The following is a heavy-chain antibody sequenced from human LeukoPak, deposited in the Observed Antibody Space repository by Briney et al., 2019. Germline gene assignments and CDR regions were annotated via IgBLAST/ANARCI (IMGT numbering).Heavy chain of an antibody. J-gene: IGHJ4*02. CDR3: ARHGRPDCSGGSCYEQTFDY. V-gene: IGHV4-39*01. D-gene: IGHD2-15*01. Sequence: SETLSLTCTVSGASISSTNYYWGWIRQPPGKGPEWIGNIYYSGSTNYNPSLKSRVTISVDTSKNQFSLKLSSVTAADTAVYYCARHGRPDCSGGSCYEQTFDYWGQGTLVTVSS. CDR2: IYYSGST. CDR1: GASISSTNYY.